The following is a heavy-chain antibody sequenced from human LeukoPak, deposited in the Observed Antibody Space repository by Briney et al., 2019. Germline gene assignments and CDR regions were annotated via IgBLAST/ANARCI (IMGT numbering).Heavy chain of an antibody. CDR1: GFTFSSYA. V-gene: IGHV3-7*01. CDR3: ARLWGGLTMSRFLDS. CDR2: IKQDGSEK. Sequence: GGSLRLSCAASGFTFSSYAMSWVRQAPGKGLEWVANIKQDGSEKYYVDSVKGRFTISRDNAKNSLYLQMNSLRAEDTAVYYCARLWGGLTMSRFLDSWGQGTPVTVSS. J-gene: IGHJ1*01. D-gene: IGHD3-16*01.